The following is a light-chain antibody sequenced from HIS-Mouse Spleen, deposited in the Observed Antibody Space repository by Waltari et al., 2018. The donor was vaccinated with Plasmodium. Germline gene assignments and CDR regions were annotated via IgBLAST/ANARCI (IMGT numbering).Light chain of an antibody. V-gene: IGKV3-15*01. CDR2: GAS. J-gene: IGKJ3*01. Sequence: EIVITQSPATLSVSPGESANLSCRASQSCSSNLACYQQKPGQAPRLLIYGASTSATGIPARFSGSGSGTEFTLTISSLQSEDFAVYYCQQYNNWSFTFGPGTKVDIK. CDR3: QQYNNWSFT. CDR1: QSCSSN.